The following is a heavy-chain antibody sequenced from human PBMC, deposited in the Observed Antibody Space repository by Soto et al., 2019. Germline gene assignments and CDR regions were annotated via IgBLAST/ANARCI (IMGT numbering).Heavy chain of an antibody. CDR3: ARELHGGSYGMDV. V-gene: IGHV3-13*01. J-gene: IGHJ6*02. Sequence: EVQLVESGGGLVQPGGSLRLSCAASGFTFSNYDMHWVRQVTGKGLEWVSGITTAGDTYYPGSVKGRFTISREKAKNSFYLQMNSLSAGDTAVYYCARELHGGSYGMDVWGQGTTVTDSS. CDR2: ITTAGDT. CDR1: GFTFSNYD.